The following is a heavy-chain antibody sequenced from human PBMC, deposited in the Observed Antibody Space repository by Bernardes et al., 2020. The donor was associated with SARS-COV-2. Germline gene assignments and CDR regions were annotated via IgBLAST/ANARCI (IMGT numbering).Heavy chain of an antibody. CDR2: INQDGTEK. Sequence: GGSLRLSCAASGLTFSSYWMTWVRQAPGKGLEWVGIINQDGTEKHYVDSVKGRFTISRDNAKTSLFLQMNSLRVEDTAVYHCATHFRGPEYPSSPFVRGMDVWGHGTTVTVSS. CDR3: ATHFRGPEYPSSPFVRGMDV. V-gene: IGHV3-7*01. D-gene: IGHD3-10*01. J-gene: IGHJ6*02. CDR1: GLTFSSYW.